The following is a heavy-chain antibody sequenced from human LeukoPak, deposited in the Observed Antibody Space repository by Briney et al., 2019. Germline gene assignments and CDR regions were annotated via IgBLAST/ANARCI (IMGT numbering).Heavy chain of an antibody. CDR1: RYSITSGFY. V-gene: IGHV4-38-2*02. CDR3: ARETGVDGYNPFDAFDI. Sequence: SETLSLTCTVSRYSITSGFYWGWIRQPPGKGLEWIGSIYSSGSTYDNPSLKSRVTISVDTSKNQVSLKLRSVTAADTAVYYCARETGVDGYNPFDAFDIWGQGTMVTVSS. D-gene: IGHD5-24*01. J-gene: IGHJ3*02. CDR2: IYSSGST.